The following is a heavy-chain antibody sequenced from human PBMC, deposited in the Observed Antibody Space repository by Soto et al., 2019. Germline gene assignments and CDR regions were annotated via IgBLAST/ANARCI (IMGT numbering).Heavy chain of an antibody. Sequence: EMQLVESGGGLVQPGGSLRLSCTASGFIVSDTYVNWVRQAPGKGLEWVSVISNRGDTHYADAVRGRFSLSRDISDNTLHLQMNNLRDEDTAVYYCAREPRYCRGGSCSITGDAYDIWGQGTMVTVSS. D-gene: IGHD2-15*01. CDR2: ISNRGDT. CDR3: AREPRYCRGGSCSITGDAYDI. CDR1: GFIVSDTY. J-gene: IGHJ3*02. V-gene: IGHV3-66*01.